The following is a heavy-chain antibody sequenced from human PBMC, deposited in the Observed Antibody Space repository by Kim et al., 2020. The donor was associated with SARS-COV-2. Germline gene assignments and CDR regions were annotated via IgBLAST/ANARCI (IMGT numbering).Heavy chain of an antibody. CDR2: IKQDGSEK. J-gene: IGHJ4*02. D-gene: IGHD2-21*02. CDR1: GFTFSSYW. Sequence: GGSLILSCAASGFTFSSYWMSWVRQAPGKGLEWVANIKQDGSEKYYVDSVKGRFTISRDNAKNSLYLQMNSLRAEDTAVYYCARDPYCGGDCYPDYFDYWGQGTLVTVSS. CDR3: ARDPYCGGDCYPDYFDY. V-gene: IGHV3-7*03.